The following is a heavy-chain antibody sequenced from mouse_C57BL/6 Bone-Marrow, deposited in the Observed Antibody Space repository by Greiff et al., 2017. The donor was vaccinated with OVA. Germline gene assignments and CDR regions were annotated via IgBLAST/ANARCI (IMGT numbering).Heavy chain of an antibody. CDR3: TRRSYGSSHYAMDY. CDR1: GFTFSDAW. D-gene: IGHD1-1*01. V-gene: IGHV6-6*01. Sequence: EVQRVESGGGLVQPGGSMKLSCAASGFTFSDAWMDWVRQSPEKGLEWVAEIRNKANNHATYYAESVKGRFTISRDDSKSSVYLQMNSLRAEDTGIYYCTRRSYGSSHYAMDYWGQGTSVTVSS. CDR2: IRNKANNHAT. J-gene: IGHJ4*01.